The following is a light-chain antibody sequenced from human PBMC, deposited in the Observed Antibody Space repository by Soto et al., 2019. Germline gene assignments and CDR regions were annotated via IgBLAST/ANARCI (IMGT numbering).Light chain of an antibody. CDR3: QQCRAFPPT. Sequence: DIQMTQSPSSVTASVGDRVTITCRASQDVSSWLAWYQQKSGEAPKLLIYGASRLQSGVPSRFSGSGSGTDFTLTISSLQPEDFATYFGQQCRAFPPTFGQGTKLEIK. CDR1: QDVSSW. CDR2: GAS. V-gene: IGKV1-12*01. J-gene: IGKJ2*01.